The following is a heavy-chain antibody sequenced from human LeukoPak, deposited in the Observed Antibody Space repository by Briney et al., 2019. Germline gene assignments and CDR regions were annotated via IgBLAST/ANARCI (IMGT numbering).Heavy chain of an antibody. Sequence: SQTLSLTCTVSGGSISSGGYYWSWIRQSPGRGLEWIGYISDSGSTNYNPSLKGRVTISVDTSKNQFSLMLSSVTAADTAVYYCARGYDSSAYYPFNYWGQGTLVTVSS. J-gene: IGHJ4*02. D-gene: IGHD3-22*01. V-gene: IGHV4-61*08. CDR2: ISDSGST. CDR1: GGSISSGGYY. CDR3: ARGYDSSAYYPFNY.